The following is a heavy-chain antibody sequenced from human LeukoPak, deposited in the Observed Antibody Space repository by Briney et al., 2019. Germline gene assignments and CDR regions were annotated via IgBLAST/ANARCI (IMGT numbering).Heavy chain of an antibody. V-gene: IGHV1-69*04. CDR1: GGTFSSYA. D-gene: IGHD3-10*01. Sequence: ASVKVSCKASGGTFSSYAISWVRQAPGQGLEWMGRIIPILGIANYAQKFQGRVTITADKSTSTAYMELSSLRSEDTAVYYCARDMVRGVIIGYWGQGTLVTVSS. CDR2: IIPILGIA. J-gene: IGHJ4*02. CDR3: ARDMVRGVIIGY.